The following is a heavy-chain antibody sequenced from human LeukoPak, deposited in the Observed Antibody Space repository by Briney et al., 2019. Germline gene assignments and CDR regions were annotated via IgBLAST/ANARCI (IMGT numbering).Heavy chain of an antibody. CDR2: ISGSGGST. J-gene: IGHJ4*02. V-gene: IGHV3-23*01. Sequence: PGGSLRLSCAASGFTFSSYAMSWVRQAPGKGLEWVSAISGSGGSTYYADSVKGRFTISRDNSKNTLYLQMNSLRAEDTAVYYCARSKSGYLGTFDYWGQGTLVTVSS. CDR3: ARSKSGYLGTFDY. CDR1: GFTFSSYA. D-gene: IGHD5-12*01.